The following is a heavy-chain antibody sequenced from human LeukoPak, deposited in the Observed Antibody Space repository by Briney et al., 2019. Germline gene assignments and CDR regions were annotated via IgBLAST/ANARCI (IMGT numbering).Heavy chain of an antibody. V-gene: IGHV3-21*01. D-gene: IGHD2-2*03. Sequence: PGGSLRLSCAASGFTFSSYSMNWVRRAPGKGLEWVSSISSSSSYIYYADSVKGRFTISRDNAKNSLYLQMNSLRAEDTAVYYCAREGAGYCSSTSCSASYYYYGMDVWGQGTTVTVSS. CDR1: GFTFSSYS. CDR2: ISSSSSYI. J-gene: IGHJ6*02. CDR3: AREGAGYCSSTSCSASYYYYGMDV.